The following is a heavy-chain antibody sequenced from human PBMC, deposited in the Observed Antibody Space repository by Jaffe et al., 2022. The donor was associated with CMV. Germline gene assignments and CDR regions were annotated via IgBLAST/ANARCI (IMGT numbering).Heavy chain of an antibody. CDR3: ARDRRRNCTGGGCYEIDY. V-gene: IGHV3-11*06. Sequence: QVQLVESGGGLVKPGGSLRLSCTASGFTLSDYYMSWIRQAPGKGLEWVSYISSSGSYTNYADSVKGRFTISRDNAKNSLFLQMNGLRAEDTAVYHCARDRRRNCTGGGCYEIDYWGQGTLVTVSS. CDR1: GFTLSDYY. D-gene: IGHD2-8*02. J-gene: IGHJ4*02. CDR2: ISSSGSYT.